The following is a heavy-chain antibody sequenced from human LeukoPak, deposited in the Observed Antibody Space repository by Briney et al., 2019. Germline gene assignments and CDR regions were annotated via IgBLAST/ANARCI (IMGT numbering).Heavy chain of an antibody. CDR2: IYYSGST. CDR1: GGSISSSTHC. J-gene: IGHJ4*02. Sequence: SETLSLTCTVSGGSISSSTHCWSWIRQPPGKGLEWIGYIYYSGSTYYNPSLKSRVTISVDTSKNQFSLKLSSVTAADTAVYYCARVKELWFNPWGQGTLVTVSS. CDR3: ARVKELWFNP. D-gene: IGHD5-18*01. V-gene: IGHV4-30-4*01.